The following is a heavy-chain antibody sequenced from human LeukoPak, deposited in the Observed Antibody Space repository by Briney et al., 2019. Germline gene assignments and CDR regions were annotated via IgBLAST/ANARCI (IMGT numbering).Heavy chain of an antibody. CDR2: ISSSGSTI. J-gene: IGHJ4*02. CDR3: ARQSYYDSSGYYYMSPFDC. CDR1: GFTFSDYY. V-gene: IGHV3-11*04. D-gene: IGHD3-22*01. Sequence: GGSLRLSCAASGFTFSDYYMSWIRQAPGKGLEWVSYISSSGSTIYYADSVKGRFTISRDNAKNSLYLQMNSLRAEDTAVYYCARQSYYDSSGYYYMSPFDCWGQGTLVTVSS.